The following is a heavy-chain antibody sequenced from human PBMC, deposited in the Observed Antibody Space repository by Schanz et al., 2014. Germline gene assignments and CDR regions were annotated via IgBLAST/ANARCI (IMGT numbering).Heavy chain of an antibody. J-gene: IGHJ6*02. Sequence: EVQLVESGGGLVKPGGSLRLSCAASGFTFSSYSLAWVRQAPGKGPEWVSFISTGRYLYYADSVKGRFTISRDNTKNTLHLQMNSLRVEDTAVYYCAKDDTQVNGMDVWGQGTTVTVSS. CDR2: ISTGRYL. CDR1: GFTFSSYS. CDR3: AKDDTQVNGMDV. V-gene: IGHV3-21*02.